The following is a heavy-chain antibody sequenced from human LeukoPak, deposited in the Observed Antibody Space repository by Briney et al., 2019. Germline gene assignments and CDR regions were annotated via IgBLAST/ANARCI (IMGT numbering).Heavy chain of an antibody. CDR1: GGSISSSSYY. CDR3: ARHVGIAAAVDY. CDR2: IYYSGST. J-gene: IGHJ4*02. Sequence: SETLSLTCTVSGGSISSSSYYWGWIRQPPEKGLEWIGSIYYSGSTYYNPSLKSRVTISVDTSKNQFSLKLSSVTAADTAVYYCARHVGIAAAVDYWGQGTLVTVSS. V-gene: IGHV4-39*01. D-gene: IGHD6-13*01.